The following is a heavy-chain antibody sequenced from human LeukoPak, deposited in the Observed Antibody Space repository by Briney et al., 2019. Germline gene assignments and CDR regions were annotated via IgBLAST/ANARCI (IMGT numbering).Heavy chain of an antibody. Sequence: ASVKVSCKASGYGFTSHYMHWVRQAPGQGLEWMGLINPSGSSTLYAQKFQGRVTMTRDMSTTTDYMELSSLRSEDTAVCYCARDNSVGDIAWWFDPWGQGTLVTVSS. CDR3: ARDNSVGDIAWWFDP. CDR1: GYGFTSHY. V-gene: IGHV1-46*01. J-gene: IGHJ5*02. D-gene: IGHD3-16*02. CDR2: INPSGSST.